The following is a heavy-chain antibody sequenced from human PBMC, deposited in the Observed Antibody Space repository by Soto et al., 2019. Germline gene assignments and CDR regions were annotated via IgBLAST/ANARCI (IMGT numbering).Heavy chain of an antibody. CDR1: GYTFINYY. CDR2: FNPTSGST. Sequence: QVQLVQSGAEVKKPGASVKLSCKASGYTFINYYIHWVRQAPGQGLELMGIFNPTSGSTNYAQKFQGRVTLTMDTSTRTVYMELSSLRFDDTAVYYCARDLAAGDYWGQGTLVTVSS. CDR3: ARDLAAGDY. D-gene: IGHD6-13*01. V-gene: IGHV1-46*01. J-gene: IGHJ4*02.